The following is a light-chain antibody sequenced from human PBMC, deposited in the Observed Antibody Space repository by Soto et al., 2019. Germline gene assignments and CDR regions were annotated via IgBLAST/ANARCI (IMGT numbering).Light chain of an antibody. CDR1: RNISFY. Sequence: DIQMTQSPSTLSASVGDRVTITCRASRNISFYLNWYQQRPGKVPRLLIYKASTLQSGVPSRFSVRGSGTTFTLAIAGVQREDFATYFCQQSHDTTFTFGPGTQVDV. J-gene: IGKJ3*01. V-gene: IGKV1-39*01. CDR3: QQSHDTTFT. CDR2: KAS.